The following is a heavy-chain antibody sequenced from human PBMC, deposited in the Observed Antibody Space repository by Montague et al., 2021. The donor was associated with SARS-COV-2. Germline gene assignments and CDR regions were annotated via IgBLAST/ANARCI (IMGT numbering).Heavy chain of an antibody. J-gene: IGHJ4*02. D-gene: IGHD3-9*01. CDR3: ASQRYGNHPPPPGY. Sequence: SETLSLACVVYGGSFSGDYWSWSRQRPGKGMEWMGEINQSGSTNYTPNLKSRVAISVDTSKNHFSLKLSSVTATDTAVYYCASQRYGNHPPPPGYWGQGTLVTVSS. V-gene: IGHV4-34*01. CDR1: GGSFSGDY. CDR2: INQSGST.